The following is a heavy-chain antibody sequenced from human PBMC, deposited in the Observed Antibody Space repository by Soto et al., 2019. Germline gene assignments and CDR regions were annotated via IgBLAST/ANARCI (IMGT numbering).Heavy chain of an antibody. J-gene: IGHJ4*02. CDR1: GFSFSIYA. CDR2: ISGGGGST. Sequence: XXSLRLSCAASGFSFSIYAMHWVPQAPGKGLEWVSGISGGGGSTYYADSVKGRFTISRDNSKNTLYLQMNSLRVEDTAVYYCAKDPTSYDSSAQFDSWGQGTLVTVSS. CDR3: AKDPTSYDSSAQFDS. D-gene: IGHD3-22*01. V-gene: IGHV3-23*01.